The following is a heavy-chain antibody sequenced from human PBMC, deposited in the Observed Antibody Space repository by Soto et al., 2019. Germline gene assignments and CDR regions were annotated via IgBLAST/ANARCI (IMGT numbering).Heavy chain of an antibody. V-gene: IGHV1-2*02. CDR3: ATSSDWSPLLDH. CDR2: INPNGGGT. CDR1: QYTFTAYY. D-gene: IGHD6-19*01. J-gene: IGHJ4*02. Sequence: QVQLVQSGAEVTKPGASVTVSCKASQYTFTAYYLHWVRQAPGQRLEWMGWINPNGGGTIYAQKFQGRLTLTRDASITTAYMELSRLNSDDTAFYFCATSSDWSPLLDHWCQGTLVTVSS.